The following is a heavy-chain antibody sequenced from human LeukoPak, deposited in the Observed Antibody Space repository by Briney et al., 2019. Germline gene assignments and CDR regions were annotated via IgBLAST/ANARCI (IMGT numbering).Heavy chain of an antibody. CDR1: GFTFSNYA. J-gene: IGHJ4*02. Sequence: GESLRLSCAASGFTFSNYAMSWVRQAPGKGLEWVSAISGSGSTTYYADSVKGRFTVSRDNSKNTLYLQMNSLRAEDTAVYYCAKGLKDSSGSSDYWGQETLVTVSS. CDR2: ISGSGSTT. D-gene: IGHD3-22*01. CDR3: AKGLKDSSGSSDY. V-gene: IGHV3-23*01.